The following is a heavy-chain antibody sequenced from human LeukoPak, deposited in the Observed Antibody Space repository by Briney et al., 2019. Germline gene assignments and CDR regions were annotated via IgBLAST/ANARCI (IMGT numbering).Heavy chain of an antibody. CDR3: ARHVLRYWFGERIWFDP. D-gene: IGHD3-10*01. J-gene: IGHJ5*02. Sequence: SETLSLTCTVSGDSISSGSYYWSWIRQPAGKGLEWIGRISTSGTTNYNPSFKSRVTISVDTSKNQFSLKLSSVTAADTAVYYCARHVLRYWFGERIWFDPWGQGTLVTVSS. CDR1: GDSISSGSYY. CDR2: ISTSGTT. V-gene: IGHV4-61*02.